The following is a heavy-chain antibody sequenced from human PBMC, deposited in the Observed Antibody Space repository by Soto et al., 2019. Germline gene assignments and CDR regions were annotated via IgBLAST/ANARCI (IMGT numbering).Heavy chain of an antibody. CDR2: ISAYNGNT. D-gene: IGHD3-9*01. Sequence: QVQLVQSGAEVKKPGASVKVSCKGSGYTFISYDISWVRQAPGQGLEWMGRISAYNGNTNYAQNLQGRVTLTTDTSTITAYMELRSLRSDDTAVYYCAINYNTLTGYYRFFNYWGQGTLVTVSS. V-gene: IGHV1-18*01. CDR3: AINYNTLTGYYRFFNY. CDR1: GYTFISYD. J-gene: IGHJ4*02.